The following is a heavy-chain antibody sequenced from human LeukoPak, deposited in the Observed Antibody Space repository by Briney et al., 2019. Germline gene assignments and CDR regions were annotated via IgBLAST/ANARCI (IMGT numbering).Heavy chain of an antibody. CDR1: GFTFSSYA. Sequence: GGSLRLSCAASGFTFSSYAMSWVRQAPGKGLEWVSGISGSGGSTYYADSVRGRFTISRDNSKNTLYLQMNSLRVEDTAVYYCVRNGYSSSWYYFDYWGQGTLVTVPS. D-gene: IGHD6-13*01. J-gene: IGHJ4*02. CDR2: ISGSGGST. CDR3: VRNGYSSSWYYFDY. V-gene: IGHV3-23*01.